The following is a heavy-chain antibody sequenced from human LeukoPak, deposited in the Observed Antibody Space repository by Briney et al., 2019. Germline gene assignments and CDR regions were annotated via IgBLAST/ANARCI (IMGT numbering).Heavy chain of an antibody. CDR3: IRVVAAAGKGWFDP. J-gene: IGHJ5*02. D-gene: IGHD6-13*01. Sequence: PGRTLRLSCTVSGFTFGDYAMSWVRQAPGKALECVGFIRSKDYGRTTEYASSVKGRFTISRDDSKSLAYLQMNSPKTEDTAVYYCIRVVAAAGKGWFDPWGQGTLVAVSS. CDR2: IRSKDYGRTT. V-gene: IGHV3-49*04. CDR1: GFTFGDYA.